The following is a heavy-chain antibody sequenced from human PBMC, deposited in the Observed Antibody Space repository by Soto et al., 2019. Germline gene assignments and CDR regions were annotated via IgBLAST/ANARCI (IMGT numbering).Heavy chain of an antibody. Sequence: SETLSLTCTVSGGSISSGGYYWSWIRQHPGKGLEWIGYTYYSGSTYYNPSLKSRVTISVDTSKNQFSLKLSSVTAADTAVYYCASFLITMVREFPSGAFDIWGQGTMVTVSS. D-gene: IGHD3-10*01. V-gene: IGHV4-31*03. CDR3: ASFLITMVREFPSGAFDI. CDR2: TYYSGST. J-gene: IGHJ3*02. CDR1: GGSISSGGYY.